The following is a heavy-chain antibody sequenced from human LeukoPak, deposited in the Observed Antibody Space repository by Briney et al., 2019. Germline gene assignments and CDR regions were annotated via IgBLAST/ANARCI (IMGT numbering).Heavy chain of an antibody. Sequence: PSETLSLTCAVYGGSFSGYYWSWIRQPPGKGLEWIGYIYYSGSTYYNPSLKSRVTISVDTSKNQFSLKLSSVTAADTAVYYCARDHGSGSYYNNNWFDPWGQGTLVTVSS. CDR1: GGSFSGYY. V-gene: IGHV4-30-4*08. CDR2: IYYSGST. J-gene: IGHJ5*02. D-gene: IGHD3-10*01. CDR3: ARDHGSGSYYNNNWFDP.